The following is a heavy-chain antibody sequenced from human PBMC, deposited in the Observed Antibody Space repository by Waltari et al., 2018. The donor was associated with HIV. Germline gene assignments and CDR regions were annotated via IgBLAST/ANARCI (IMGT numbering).Heavy chain of an antibody. CDR3: ARGRLLWFKTFFKGGWFDP. D-gene: IGHD3-10*01. CDR2: VFDDGRA. CDR1: GDSLNGYN. V-gene: IGHV4-59*01. J-gene: IGHJ5*02. Sequence: QVLLQESGPGLVKPSETLSLSCAVSGDSLNGYNWNWIRQSPGRGLQWIGNVFDDGRATYDASLESRVRISADTSKNHVSLTIKSVSEADAAIYYCARGRLLWFKTFFKGGWFDPWGQGVLVTVSS.